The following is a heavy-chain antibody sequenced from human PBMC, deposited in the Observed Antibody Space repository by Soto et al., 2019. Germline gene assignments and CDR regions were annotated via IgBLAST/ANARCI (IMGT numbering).Heavy chain of an antibody. CDR3: VKDDGGYPSTAPL. Sequence: EVQLLESGGGLVQPGGSLRLSCAASGITISNYPMSWVRQAPGKGLDWVSGISGSGDRTYYADSAKGRFSISKDTSKNSLSLQLDSLGVEDTAVYFCVKDDGGYPSTAPLWCQGTLVTVSS. CDR1: GITISNYP. J-gene: IGHJ4*02. D-gene: IGHD3-22*01. V-gene: IGHV3-23*01. CDR2: ISGSGDRT.